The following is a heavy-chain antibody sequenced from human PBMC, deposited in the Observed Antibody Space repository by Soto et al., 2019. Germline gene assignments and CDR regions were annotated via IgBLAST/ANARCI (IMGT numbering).Heavy chain of an antibody. CDR1: GGSISSYY. J-gene: IGHJ4*02. CDR2: IYYSGST. D-gene: IGHD4-17*01. Sequence: SETLSLTCTVSGGSISSYYWSWIRQPPGKGLEWIGYIYYSGSTNYNPSLKSRVTISVDTSKNQFSLKLSSVTAADTAVYYCARALSDDYGPPDWGYYFDYWGQGTLVTVSS. V-gene: IGHV4-59*01. CDR3: ARALSDDYGPPDWGYYFDY.